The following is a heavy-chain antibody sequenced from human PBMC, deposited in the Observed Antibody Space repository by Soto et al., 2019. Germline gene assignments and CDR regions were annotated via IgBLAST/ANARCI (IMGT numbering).Heavy chain of an antibody. Sequence: QVQLQQWGAGLLKPSETLSLTCAVYGGSFSGYYWSWIRQPPGKGLEWIGEINHSGSTNYNPSLRGRAPIPVAPPKNQFSLRLGSGPAADRGVYYWGRCYYGWGSYSPRGGMDVWGQGPTVTVPS. J-gene: IGHJ6*02. D-gene: IGHD3-10*01. V-gene: IGHV4-34*01. CDR1: GGSFSGYY. CDR3: GRCYYGWGSYSPRGGMDV. CDR2: INHSGST.